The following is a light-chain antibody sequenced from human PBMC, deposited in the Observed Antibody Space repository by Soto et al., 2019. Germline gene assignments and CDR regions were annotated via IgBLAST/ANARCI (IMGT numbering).Light chain of an antibody. J-gene: IGKJ3*01. CDR3: HQYGISPFT. V-gene: IGKV3-20*01. CDR1: QSGTSSY. Sequence: IVLTQSPGTLSLSPGERATLSCRASQSGTSSYLAWYQQKPGQAPRLLMYGVSSRATGIPDRFSGSGSGTDFTLTISRLEPEDFAVYYCHQYGISPFTFGPGTKVDIK. CDR2: GVS.